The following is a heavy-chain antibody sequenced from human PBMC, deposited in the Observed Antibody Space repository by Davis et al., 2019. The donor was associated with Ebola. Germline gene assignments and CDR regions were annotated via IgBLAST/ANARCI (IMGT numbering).Heavy chain of an antibody. D-gene: IGHD2-8*01. Sequence: GGSLRLSCAASGFTFSTYAMSWVRQAPGKGLEWVSVIGGSGGVPFYADSVKGRFTTSRDNSKNTLYLQMNSLRAEDTAIYYCAKVQRLMVYPFDSWGQGTLVTVSS. CDR1: GFTFSTYA. V-gene: IGHV3-23*01. CDR2: IGGSGGVP. CDR3: AKVQRLMVYPFDS. J-gene: IGHJ4*02.